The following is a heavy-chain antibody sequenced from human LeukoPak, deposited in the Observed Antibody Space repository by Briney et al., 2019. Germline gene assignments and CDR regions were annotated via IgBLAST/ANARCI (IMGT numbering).Heavy chain of an antibody. Sequence: GESLKISCEGSGYSFTNYWIGWVRQMPGKGLEWMGVIYPDGSDTRYSPSSQGQVTISADKSIGTAYLQWSGLKASDTAMYYCAIGGDSSTSCYRCFNYWGQGTLVTVSS. CDR2: IYPDGSDT. D-gene: IGHD2-2*01. CDR3: AIGGDSSTSCYRCFNY. CDR1: GYSFTNYW. J-gene: IGHJ4*02. V-gene: IGHV5-51*01.